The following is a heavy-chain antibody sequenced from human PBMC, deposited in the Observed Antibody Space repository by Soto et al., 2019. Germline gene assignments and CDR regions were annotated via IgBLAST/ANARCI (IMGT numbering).Heavy chain of an antibody. CDR3: AKVAEGRIAAAGTNYYYYYMDV. J-gene: IGHJ6*03. V-gene: IGHV3-30*18. CDR1: GFTFSSYG. CDR2: IAYDGSNK. D-gene: IGHD6-13*01. Sequence: GGSLRLSCAASGFTFSSYGMHWVRQAPGKGLEWVAVIAYDGSNKNDADYVKGRFTISRDNSKNTLYLQMNSLRAEDTAVYYCAKVAEGRIAAAGTNYYYYYMDVWGKGTTVTVSS.